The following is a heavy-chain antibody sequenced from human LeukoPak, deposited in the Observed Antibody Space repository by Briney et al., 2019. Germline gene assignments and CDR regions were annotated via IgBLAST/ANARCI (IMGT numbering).Heavy chain of an antibody. Sequence: ASVTVSCKASGYTSTSYDINWVRQATGQGLEWMGWMNPNSGNTGYAQKFQGRVTMTRNTSISTAYMELSSLRSEDTAVYYCARGFTANDFWSGYLYYYYYGMDVWGQGTTVTVSS. J-gene: IGHJ6*02. CDR3: ARGFTANDFWSGYLYYYYYGMDV. D-gene: IGHD3-3*01. CDR2: MNPNSGNT. CDR1: GYTSTSYD. V-gene: IGHV1-8*01.